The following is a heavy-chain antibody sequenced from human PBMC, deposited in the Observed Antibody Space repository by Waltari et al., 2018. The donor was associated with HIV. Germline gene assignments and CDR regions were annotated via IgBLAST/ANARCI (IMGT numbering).Heavy chain of an antibody. CDR2: ISYDGIEK. D-gene: IGHD3-10*01. Sequence: QVQLVESGGGVVPPGRSLRLPCAASGFTFRTYAIPWVRQAPGKGLEWLTVISYDGIEKFYADSVKVRFTISRDNSKNTLYLQMNSLRAEDTAVYYCARGRGGPDYWGQGTRVTVSS. CDR3: ARGRGGPDY. J-gene: IGHJ4*02. CDR1: GFTFRTYA. V-gene: IGHV3-30*01.